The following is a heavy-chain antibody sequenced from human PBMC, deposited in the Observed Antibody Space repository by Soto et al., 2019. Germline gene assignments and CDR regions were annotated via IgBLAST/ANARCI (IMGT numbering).Heavy chain of an antibody. CDR2: ISANSGDT. J-gene: IGHJ6*03. Sequence: QVQLVQSGAEVKKPGASVKVSCKASGYSFTSHGISWVRQAPGQGLEWMGWISANSGDTNYAQKLQGRVTVTTDTSTSTAYLELRSMRSEDTAVYYCARMVRGSNIDYGHYIAVWGKWTTVTVSS. D-gene: IGHD3-10*01. CDR1: GYSFTSHG. V-gene: IGHV1-18*01. CDR3: ARMVRGSNIDYGHYIAV.